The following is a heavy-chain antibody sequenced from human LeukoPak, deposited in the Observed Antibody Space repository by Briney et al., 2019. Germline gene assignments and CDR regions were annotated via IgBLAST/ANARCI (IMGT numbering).Heavy chain of an antibody. V-gene: IGHV3-48*03. D-gene: IGHD1-26*01. Sequence: GGSLRLSCAASGFTFSSYEMNWVRQAPGKGLEWVSYISSSGSTIYYADSVKGRFTISRDNAKNSLYLQMNSLRAEDTAVHYCARVASLSGFDYWGQGTLVTVSS. CDR2: ISSSGSTI. CDR3: ARVASLSGFDY. J-gene: IGHJ4*02. CDR1: GFTFSSYE.